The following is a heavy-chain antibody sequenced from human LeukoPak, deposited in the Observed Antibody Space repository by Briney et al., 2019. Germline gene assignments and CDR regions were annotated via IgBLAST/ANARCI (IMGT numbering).Heavy chain of an antibody. D-gene: IGHD5-24*01. CDR1: GFTFGNYG. J-gene: IGHJ4*02. CDR2: ISNDGSNE. Sequence: PGRSLRLSCATSGFTFGNYGMHWVRQAPGKGLEWVALISNDGSNEYYEDSVKGRFTISRDNSKNTLYLQMDSLRAGDTALYYCAKDSHRGFDCWGQGTLVIVSS. CDR3: AKDSHRGFDC. V-gene: IGHV3-30*18.